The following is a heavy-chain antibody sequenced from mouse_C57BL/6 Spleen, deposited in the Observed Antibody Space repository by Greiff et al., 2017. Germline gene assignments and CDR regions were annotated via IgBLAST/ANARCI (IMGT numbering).Heavy chain of an antibody. CDR1: GFSLNSYA. Sequence: VKVVESGPGLVAPSQSLSITCTVSGFSLNSYAISWVRQPPGKGLEWLGVIWTGGGTNYNSALQSRLSISKDNSKSQVFLKMNSLQTDDTARYYCARDYRDAMDYWGQGTSVTVSS. CDR3: ARDYRDAMDY. CDR2: IWTGGGT. D-gene: IGHD2-4*01. J-gene: IGHJ4*01. V-gene: IGHV2-9-1*01.